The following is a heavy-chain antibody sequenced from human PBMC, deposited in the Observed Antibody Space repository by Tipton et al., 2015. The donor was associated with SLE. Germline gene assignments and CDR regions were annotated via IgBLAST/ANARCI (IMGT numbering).Heavy chain of an antibody. CDR1: GYSISSGYY. J-gene: IGHJ4*02. V-gene: IGHV4-38-2*01. D-gene: IGHD6-6*01. Sequence: TLSLTCAVSGYSISSGYYWGWIRQPPGKGLEWIGSIYHSGSTYYNPSLKTRFIMSVDTSKNQFSLKLSSVTAADTAVYYCARVPPPGLYSSSSTDYYLDYWGQGTLVTVSS. CDR3: ARVPPPGLYSSSSTDYYLDY. CDR2: IYHSGST.